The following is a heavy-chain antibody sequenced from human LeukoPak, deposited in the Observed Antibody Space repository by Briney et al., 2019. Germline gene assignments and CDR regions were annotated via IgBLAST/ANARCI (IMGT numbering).Heavy chain of an antibody. CDR1: GGSISSHY. D-gene: IGHD3-22*01. CDR2: IYYSGST. V-gene: IGHV4-59*11. Sequence: TSETLSLTCTVSGGSISSHYWSWIRQPPGKGLEWIGYIYYSGSTNYNPSLKSRVTISVDKSKNQFSLKLSSVTAADTAVYYCARVGDSGYADYWGQGTLVTVSS. J-gene: IGHJ4*02. CDR3: ARVGDSGYADY.